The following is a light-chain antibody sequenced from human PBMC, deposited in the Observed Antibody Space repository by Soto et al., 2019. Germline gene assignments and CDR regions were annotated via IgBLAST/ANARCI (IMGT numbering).Light chain of an antibody. CDR2: DAS. Sequence: DIQMTQAPSSLSASVGDRVTITCQASQDISNLLNWYQQKPGKAPRLLIYDASNLETGVPSRFSGSGSGTDFTFTISSLRPEDIATYYCQQYEDIPITFGQGTRLEIK. J-gene: IGKJ5*01. V-gene: IGKV1-33*01. CDR1: QDISNL. CDR3: QQYEDIPIT.